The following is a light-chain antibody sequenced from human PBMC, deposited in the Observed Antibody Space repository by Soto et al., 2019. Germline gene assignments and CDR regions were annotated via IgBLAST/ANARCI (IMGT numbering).Light chain of an antibody. CDR2: GSF. CDR3: QQFNQWPLT. J-gene: IGKJ4*01. CDR1: QSVYSN. V-gene: IGKV3-15*01. Sequence: EIVMTQSPATLSVSPGERVTLSCRASQSVYSNLAWYQQKPGQAPRLLIHGSFTRATGIPARFSGSGSGTEFTLTINSLQSEDFAVYYCQQFNQWPLTFGGGTKVEIK.